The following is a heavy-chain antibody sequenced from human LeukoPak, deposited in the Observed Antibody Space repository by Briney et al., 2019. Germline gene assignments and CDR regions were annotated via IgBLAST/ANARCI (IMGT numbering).Heavy chain of an antibody. CDR3: SRMGELSLLTNWFDP. J-gene: IGHJ5*02. D-gene: IGHD3-16*02. Sequence: PSETLSLTCTVSGGSISSSSYYWGWIRQPPGKGLEWIGSIYYSGSTYYNPSLKSRVTISVDTSKNQFSLKLSSVTAADTAVYYCSRMGELSLLTNWFDPWGQGTLVTVSS. V-gene: IGHV4-39*07. CDR1: GGSISSSSYY. CDR2: IYYSGST.